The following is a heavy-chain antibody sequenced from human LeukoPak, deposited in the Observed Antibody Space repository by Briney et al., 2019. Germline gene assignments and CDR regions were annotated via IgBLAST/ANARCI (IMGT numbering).Heavy chain of an antibody. CDR2: IRYDGSNK. J-gene: IGHJ4*02. CDR1: GFTFSSYG. D-gene: IGHD3-22*01. V-gene: IGHV3-30*02. Sequence: GGSLRLSCAASGFTFSSYGMHWVRQAPGKGLEWVAFIRYDGSNKYYADSVKGRFTISRDNSRHTLYLQMNSLRAEDTAVYYCAKDLGLWVSYYYDSSGYWWPDYWGQGTLVTVSS. CDR3: AKDLGLWVSYYYDSSGYWWPDY.